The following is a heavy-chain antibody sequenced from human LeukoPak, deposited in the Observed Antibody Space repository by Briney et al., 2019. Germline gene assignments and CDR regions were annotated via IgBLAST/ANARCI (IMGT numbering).Heavy chain of an antibody. D-gene: IGHD3-16*02. CDR3: AKEERLGELSLYPFDY. Sequence: SGGSLRLSCAASGFTFSSYAMSWVRQAPGKGLEWVSAISGSGGSTYYADSVKGRFTISRDNSKNTLYLQMNSLRAEDTAVYYCAKEERLGELSLYPFDYWGQGTLVTVSS. CDR1: GFTFSSYA. CDR2: ISGSGGST. J-gene: IGHJ4*02. V-gene: IGHV3-23*01.